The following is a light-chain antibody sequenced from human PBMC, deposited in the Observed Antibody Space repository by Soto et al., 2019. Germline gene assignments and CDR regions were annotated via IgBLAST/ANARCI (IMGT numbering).Light chain of an antibody. CDR1: QSVSSSY. J-gene: IGKJ2*01. CDR3: QQYGNSPPNT. V-gene: IGKV3-20*01. CDR2: GAS. Sequence: EIVLTQSPGTLSLSPGERATLSCRASQSVSSSYLAWYQQKPGQAPRVLIYGASSRATGIPDRFSGSGSGTQFTLTVSRLEPEYLAVYFCQQYGNSPPNTFGQGTKVEIK.